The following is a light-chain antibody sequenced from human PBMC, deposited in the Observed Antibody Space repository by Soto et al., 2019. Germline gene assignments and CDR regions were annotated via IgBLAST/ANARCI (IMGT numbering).Light chain of an antibody. CDR1: SSNIGSNY. V-gene: IGLV1-47*01. CDR3: AAWDDSLSGVV. Sequence: QPVLTQPPSASETPGQRVTISCSGSSSNIGSNYVYWYQQIPGTAPKLLIYRNNQRPSGVPDRFSGSKSGTSASLAISGLRSEDEADYYCAAWDDSLSGVVFGGGTKLTVL. J-gene: IGLJ2*01. CDR2: RNN.